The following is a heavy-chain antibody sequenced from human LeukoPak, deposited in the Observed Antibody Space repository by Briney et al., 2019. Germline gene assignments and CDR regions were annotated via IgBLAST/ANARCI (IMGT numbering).Heavy chain of an antibody. CDR3: ASNTQVRGVINLRYGMDV. Sequence: SVKVSCKASGGTFSSYAISWVRQAHGQGLEWMGGIIPIFGTANYAQKFQGRVTITADKSTSTAYMELSSLRSEDTAVYYCASNTQVRGVINLRYGMDVWGKGTTVTVSS. J-gene: IGHJ6*04. CDR1: GGTFSSYA. CDR2: IIPIFGTA. V-gene: IGHV1-69*06. D-gene: IGHD3-10*01.